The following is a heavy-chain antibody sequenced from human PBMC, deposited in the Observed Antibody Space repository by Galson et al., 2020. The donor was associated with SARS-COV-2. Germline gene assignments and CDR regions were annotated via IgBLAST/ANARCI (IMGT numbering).Heavy chain of an antibody. CDR1: SFTFSNYW. J-gene: IGHJ4*02. CDR3: ARDGGITGLDRLDS. CDR2: IHSDGSST. V-gene: IGHV3-74*01. Sequence: GGSLRLSCTAASFTFSNYWIHWVRQAPGKGLLWVSRIHSDGSSTIHADSVKGRFIISRDKTKNKLYLKMNSLRAEDSAVYYCARDGGITGLDRLDSWGQGTLVVVSS. D-gene: IGHD1-20*01.